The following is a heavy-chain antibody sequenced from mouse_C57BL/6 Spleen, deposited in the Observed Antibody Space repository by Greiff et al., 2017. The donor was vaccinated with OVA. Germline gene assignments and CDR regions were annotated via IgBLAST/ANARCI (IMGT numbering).Heavy chain of an antibody. Sequence: QVQLKQPGAELVKPGASVKLSCKASGYTFTSYWMHWVKQRPGQGLEWIGMIHPNSGSTNYNEKFKSKATLTVDKSSSTAYMQLSSLTSEDSAVYYCARGLLRQYYFDYWGQGTTLTVSS. CDR2: IHPNSGST. CDR1: GYTFTSYW. CDR3: ARGLLRQYYFDY. V-gene: IGHV1-64*01. J-gene: IGHJ2*01. D-gene: IGHD1-1*01.